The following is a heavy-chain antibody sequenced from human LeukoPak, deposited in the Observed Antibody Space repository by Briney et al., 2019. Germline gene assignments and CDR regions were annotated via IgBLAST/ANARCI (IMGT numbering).Heavy chain of an antibody. CDR3: ARSLSYGDYDGGFDY. CDR2: IYSGGST. D-gene: IGHD4-17*01. CDR1: GFTFSSYW. J-gene: IGHJ4*02. V-gene: IGHV3-66*01. Sequence: GGSLRLSCAASGFTFSSYWMSWVRQAPGKGLEGVSVIYSGGSTYYADSVKGRFTISRDNAKNSLYLQMNSLRAEDTAVYYCARSLSYGDYDGGFDYWGQGTLVTVSS.